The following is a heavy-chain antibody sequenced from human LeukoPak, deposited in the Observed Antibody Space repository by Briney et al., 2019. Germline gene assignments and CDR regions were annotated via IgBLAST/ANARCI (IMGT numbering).Heavy chain of an antibody. Sequence: PGRSLRLSCAASGFTFNSFGMHCVRQAPGKGLEWVAVISYDGSNKYFADSVKGRFTISRDNSKNTLFLQMNSLRAEDTAVYYCAKGITSCLIWGQGAMVTVSS. J-gene: IGHJ3*02. CDR2: ISYDGSNK. D-gene: IGHD2-2*01. CDR1: GFTFNSFG. V-gene: IGHV3-30*18. CDR3: AKGITSCLI.